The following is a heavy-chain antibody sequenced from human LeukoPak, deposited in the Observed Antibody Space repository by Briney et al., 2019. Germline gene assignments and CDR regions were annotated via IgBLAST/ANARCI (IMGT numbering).Heavy chain of an antibody. D-gene: IGHD6-13*01. CDR2: IYTSGST. CDR1: GGSISSYY. Sequence: SETLSLTCTVSGGSISSYYWSWIRQPAGKGLEWIGRIYTSGSTNYNPSLKSRVIMSVDTSKNQFSLKLSSVTAADTAVYYCAREKTTWLYSSSWVLFDYWGQGTLVTVSS. V-gene: IGHV4-4*07. CDR3: AREKTTWLYSSSWVLFDY. J-gene: IGHJ4*02.